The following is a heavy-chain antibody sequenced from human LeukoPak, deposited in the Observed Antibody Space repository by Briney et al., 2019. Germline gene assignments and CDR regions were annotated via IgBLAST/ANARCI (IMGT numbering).Heavy chain of an antibody. CDR1: GGSISSLY. D-gene: IGHD3-3*01. V-gene: IGHV4-59*11. J-gene: IGHJ4*02. Sequence: SETLSLTCTVSGGSISSLYWSWIRQPPGKGLEWIGYIYYSGSTNYNPSLKSRVTISVDTSKNQFSLKLSSVTAADTAVYYCARGYDFWSGPQPSYYWGQGTLVTVSS. CDR2: IYYSGST. CDR3: ARGYDFWSGPQPSYY.